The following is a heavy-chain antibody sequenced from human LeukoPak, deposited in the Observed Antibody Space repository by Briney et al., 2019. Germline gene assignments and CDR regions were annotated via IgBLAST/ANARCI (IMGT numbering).Heavy chain of an antibody. D-gene: IGHD6-13*01. J-gene: IGHJ4*02. Sequence: SGGSLRLSCAASGYTFSTYAMSWVRQAPGRGLVWVSTITGSGAKTYYADSVKGRFTLSRDNSRNTLFLQMNRLRAEDTALYFCAKRGPTAAGTSFDYWGRGTLVTVSS. CDR3: AKRGPTAAGTSFDY. V-gene: IGHV3-23*01. CDR1: GYTFSTYA. CDR2: ITGSGAKT.